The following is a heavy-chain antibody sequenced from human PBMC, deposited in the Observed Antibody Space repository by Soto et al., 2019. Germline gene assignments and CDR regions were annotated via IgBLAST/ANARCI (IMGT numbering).Heavy chain of an antibody. V-gene: IGHV4-59*08. Sequence: PSETLSLTCTVSGGSISSYYWSWIRQPPGKGLERIGYIYYSGSTNYNPSLKSRVTISVDTSKNQFSLKLSSVTAADTALYYCARQLGRKEYYYYYYMDVWGKGTTVTVSS. CDR2: IYYSGST. CDR3: ARQLGRKEYYYYYYMDV. CDR1: GGSISSYY. J-gene: IGHJ6*03. D-gene: IGHD1-26*01.